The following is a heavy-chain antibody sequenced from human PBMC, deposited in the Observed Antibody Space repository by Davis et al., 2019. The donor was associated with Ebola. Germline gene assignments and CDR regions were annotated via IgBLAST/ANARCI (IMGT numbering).Heavy chain of an antibody. J-gene: IGHJ6*02. CDR3: ARSVITYYYGMDV. CDR2: ISAYNGNT. Sequence: ASVKVSCKASGYTFTSYGISWVRQAPGQGLEWMGWISAYNGNTNYAQKLPGRVTMTTDTSTSTAYMELSSLRAEDTAVYYCARSVITYYYGMDVWGQGTTVTVSS. CDR1: GYTFTSYG. V-gene: IGHV1-18*01. D-gene: IGHD3-22*01.